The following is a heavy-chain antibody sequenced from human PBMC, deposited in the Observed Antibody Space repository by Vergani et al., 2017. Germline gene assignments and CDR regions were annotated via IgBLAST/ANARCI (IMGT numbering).Heavy chain of an antibody. D-gene: IGHD2-15*01. Sequence: QVQLVESGGGVVQPGRSLRLSCAASGFTFNQYGMHWVRQAPGKGLEWVAVTWYDGNNKQYADSVKGRFTISRDNSKSTMYLQMNSLRDEDTGVYYCARDGRYCSGGSCLKGYMDVWGKGTTVTVSS. V-gene: IGHV3-33*01. J-gene: IGHJ6*03. CDR3: ARDGRYCSGGSCLKGYMDV. CDR1: GFTFNQYG. CDR2: TWYDGNNK.